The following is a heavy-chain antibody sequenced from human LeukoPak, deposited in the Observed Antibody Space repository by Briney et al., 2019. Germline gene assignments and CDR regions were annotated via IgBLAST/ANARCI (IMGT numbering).Heavy chain of an antibody. CDR1: GYTFSNFW. CDR2: IYPGDSDT. CDR3: ARKGDYGNYIDY. Sequence: GESLKISCKGSGYTFSNFWIGWVRQMPGKRLEWMAIIYPGDSDTRYSPSFQGQVTISADKSISTAYLQWSSLKASDTAMYYCARKGDYGNYIDYWGQGTLVTVSS. D-gene: IGHD4-17*01. V-gene: IGHV5-51*01. J-gene: IGHJ4*02.